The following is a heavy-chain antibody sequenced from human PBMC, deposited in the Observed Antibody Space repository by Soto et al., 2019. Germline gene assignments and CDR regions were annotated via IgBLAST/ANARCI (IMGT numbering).Heavy chain of an antibody. CDR2: IYHSGST. V-gene: IGHV4-4*02. CDR3: AKKQYVVGVFDY. CDR1: GGSISSSNW. D-gene: IGHD2-15*01. J-gene: IGHJ4*02. Sequence: QVQLQESGPGLVKPSGTLSLTCTVSGGSISSSNWWSWVRQPPGKGLEWIGEIYHSGSTNYNPSLKSRXXIXVXXSKNQSSLKLSSVTAADTAVYYCAKKQYVVGVFDYWGQGTLVTVSS.